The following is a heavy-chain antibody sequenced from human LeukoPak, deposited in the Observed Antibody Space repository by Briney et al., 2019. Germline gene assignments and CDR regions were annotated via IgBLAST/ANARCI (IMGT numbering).Heavy chain of an antibody. CDR2: TTTKGTNYAT. V-gene: IGHV3-73*01. J-gene: IGHJ4*02. D-gene: IGHD6-19*01. Sequence: GGSLRLSCAASGFTFSDSDIHWVRQASGKGLEWVGRTTTKGTNYATAYAASVKGRFTISRHDSENTAYLQMNSLKSEDTALYYCTTYRSGHYWGQGTQVTVSS. CDR1: GFTFSDSD. CDR3: TTYRSGHY.